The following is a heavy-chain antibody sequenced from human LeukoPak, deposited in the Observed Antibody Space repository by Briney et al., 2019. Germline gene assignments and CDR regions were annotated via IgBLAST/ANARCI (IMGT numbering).Heavy chain of an antibody. CDR2: IYYSGST. CDR1: GGSISSGDYY. V-gene: IGHV4-30-4*08. Sequence: SETLSLTCTVSGGSISSGDYYWSWIRQPPGKGLEWIGYIYYSGSTYYNPSLKSRVTISVDTSKNQFSLKLSSVTAADTAVYYCASSQDLRTDAFDIWGQGTMVTVSS. CDR3: ASSQDLRTDAFDI. J-gene: IGHJ3*02. D-gene: IGHD1-14*01.